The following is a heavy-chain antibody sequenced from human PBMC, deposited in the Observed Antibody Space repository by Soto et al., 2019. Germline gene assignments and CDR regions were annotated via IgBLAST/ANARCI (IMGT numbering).Heavy chain of an antibody. V-gene: IGHV4-59*01. Sequence: QVQLQESGPGLVKPSETLSLTCTVSGGSISSYYWSCIRQPPGKGLECIGYIYYSGSTNYKPSLNSRLTISVDTSKNQFSLQLSSVTAADTAVYYCARAYGDYVFDYCGQGTLVTVSS. J-gene: IGHJ4*02. CDR3: ARAYGDYVFDY. CDR1: GGSISSYY. CDR2: IYYSGST. D-gene: IGHD4-17*01.